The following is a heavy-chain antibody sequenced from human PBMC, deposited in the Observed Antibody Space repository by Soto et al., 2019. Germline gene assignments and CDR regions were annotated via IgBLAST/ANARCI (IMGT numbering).Heavy chain of an antibody. CDR3: MRHLVCGTISWGNWFDP. Sequence: LSLTCNVSGGSISGSRHHWGWISQSPGKGLEWIASVDYSGNSYYNPSLRSRVTVSVDTSKNQFSLKGTSVTAADSAIYYCMRHLVCGTISWGNWFDPWGPGTQVTVSS. V-gene: IGHV4-39*01. CDR1: GGSISGSRHH. CDR2: VDYSGNS. D-gene: IGHD1-1*01. J-gene: IGHJ5*02.